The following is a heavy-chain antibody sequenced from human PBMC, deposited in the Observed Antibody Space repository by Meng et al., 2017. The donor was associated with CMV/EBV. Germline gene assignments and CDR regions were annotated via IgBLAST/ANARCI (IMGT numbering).Heavy chain of an antibody. CDR1: GGSVSSGSYY. D-gene: IGHD3-10*01. V-gene: IGHV4-61*01. Sequence: SETLSLTCTVSGGSVSSGSYYWSWIRQPPGKGLEWIGYIYYSGSTNYNPSLKSRVTISVDTSKNQFSLKLSSVTAADTAAHYCARVRFALWFGDRLPYGMDVWGQGTTVTVSS. J-gene: IGHJ6*02. CDR2: IYYSGST. CDR3: ARVRFALWFGDRLPYGMDV.